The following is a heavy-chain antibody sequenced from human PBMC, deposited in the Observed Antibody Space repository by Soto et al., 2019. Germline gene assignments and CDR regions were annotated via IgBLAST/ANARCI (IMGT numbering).Heavy chain of an antibody. J-gene: IGHJ4*02. D-gene: IGHD2-21*02. CDR2: VYYSGRT. V-gene: IGHV4-61*01. CDR1: GGSVSSGSYY. CDR3: AREHKDMTAAFDY. Sequence: QVQLQESGPGLVKSSETLSLTCTVSGGSVSSGSYYGNWIRQPPGKALEWIGYVYYSGRTTYTPSIKSRVNISVDMSKNEFSMKLSAVTTEDTGIYCCAREHKDMTAAFDYWGQGTLVTVSS.